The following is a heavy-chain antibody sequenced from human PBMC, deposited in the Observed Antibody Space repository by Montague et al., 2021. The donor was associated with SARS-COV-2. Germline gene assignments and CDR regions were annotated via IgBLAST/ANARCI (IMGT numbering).Heavy chain of an antibody. Sequence: SETLSLTCAVYGGSFSNYFWSWIRQSPGKGLEWIGETSYSGFTNFNPSLKSRVTISVDSSKTQFSLRLTSVTAADTAVYYCARHGVGCEFGGHNWCTDAFDIWGQGTVVTVSS. CDR3: ARHGVGCEFGGHNWCTDAFDI. V-gene: IGHV4-34*01. J-gene: IGHJ3*02. CDR2: TSYSGFT. CDR1: GGSFSNYF. D-gene: IGHD5-24*01.